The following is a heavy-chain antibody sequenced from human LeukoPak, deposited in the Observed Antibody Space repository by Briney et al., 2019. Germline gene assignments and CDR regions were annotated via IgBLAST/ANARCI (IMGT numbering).Heavy chain of an antibody. V-gene: IGHV3-21*01. Sequence: GGSLRLSCAASEFTFSSYSMNWVRQAPGKGLEWVSSISSSSSYIYYADSVKGRFTISRDNAKNSLYLQMNSLRAEDTAVYYCARDRNYYDSSGYYGYWGQGTLVTVSS. CDR3: ARDRNYYDSSGYYGY. CDR2: ISSSSSYI. CDR1: EFTFSSYS. D-gene: IGHD3-22*01. J-gene: IGHJ4*02.